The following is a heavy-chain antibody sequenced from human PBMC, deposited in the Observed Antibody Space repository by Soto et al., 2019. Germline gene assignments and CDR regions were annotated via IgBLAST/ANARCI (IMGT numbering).Heavy chain of an antibody. CDR1: GGSISSHY. CDR3: AREHTYCSVGNCVFDF. J-gene: IGHJ4*02. CDR2: FSYSGST. V-gene: IGHV4-59*11. D-gene: IGHD2-15*01. Sequence: SETLSLTCTVSGGSISSHYWGWIRQPPGKRLEFIGYFSYSGSTKYSPSLESRVSISVDTSKNQFSLKLSSVTAADTAVYYCAREHTYCSVGNCVFDFWGQGTLVTVS.